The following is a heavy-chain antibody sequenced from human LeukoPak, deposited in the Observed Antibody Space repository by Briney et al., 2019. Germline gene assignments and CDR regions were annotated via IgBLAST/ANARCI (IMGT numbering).Heavy chain of an antibody. CDR2: IFHSGDT. D-gene: IGHD2-15*01. J-gene: IGHJ4*02. Sequence: SETLSLTCTVSDDSLTGYYWSLIRQPPGKGLEWVAYIFHSGDTNYNPSLRSRITISIDTSKNQFSLKLSSVTAADTAVYYCARQPYRSGAYYFDYWGQGTLITVSS. CDR1: DDSLTGYY. CDR3: ARQPYRSGAYYFDY. V-gene: IGHV4-59*08.